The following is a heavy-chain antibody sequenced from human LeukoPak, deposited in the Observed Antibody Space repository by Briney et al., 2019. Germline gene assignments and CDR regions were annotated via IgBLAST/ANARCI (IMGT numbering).Heavy chain of an antibody. D-gene: IGHD3-3*01. CDR3: ARVLRYDFWSAYYFDY. Sequence: GASVKVSCKASGYTFNSYDISWVRQAPGQGLEWMAWISTYNGNTNYALKVQGRATMTTDPSTSTAYMELRSLRSDDTAVYYCARVLRYDFWSAYYFDYWGQGTLVTVSS. V-gene: IGHV1-18*01. CDR2: ISTYNGNT. J-gene: IGHJ4*02. CDR1: GYTFNSYD.